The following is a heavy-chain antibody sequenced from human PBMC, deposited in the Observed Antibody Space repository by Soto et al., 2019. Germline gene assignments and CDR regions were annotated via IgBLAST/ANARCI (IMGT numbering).Heavy chain of an antibody. J-gene: IGHJ5*02. CDR1: GGSISSSNW. CDR2: IYHSGST. V-gene: IGHV4-4*02. CDR3: ARAGGWLHNNWFDP. D-gene: IGHD6-19*01. Sequence: NPSETLSLTCAVSGGSISSSNWWSWVRQPPGKGLEWIGEIYHSGSTNYNPSLKSRVTISVDKSKNQFSLKLSSVTAADTAVYYCARAGGWLHNNWFDPWGQGTLVTVSS.